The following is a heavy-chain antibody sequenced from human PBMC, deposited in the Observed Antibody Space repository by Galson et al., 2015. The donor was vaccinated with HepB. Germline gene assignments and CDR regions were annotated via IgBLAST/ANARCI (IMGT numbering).Heavy chain of an antibody. CDR3: ARDKGYCSSVNCHTDWFDP. V-gene: IGHV4-4*07. Sequence: ETLSLTCTVSGGTVSTYYWSWVRQPAGQRLEWIGRIYATGSTNYNPSLKSRVTMSVDTSKNQVSLRLSSVTAADTAMYYCARDKGYCSSVNCHTDWFDPWGQGTQVTVSS. CDR1: GGTVSTYY. J-gene: IGHJ5*02. CDR2: IYATGST. D-gene: IGHD2-2*01.